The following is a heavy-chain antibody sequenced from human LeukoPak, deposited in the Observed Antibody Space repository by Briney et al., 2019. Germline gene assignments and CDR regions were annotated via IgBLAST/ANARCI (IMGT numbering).Heavy chain of an antibody. CDR3: ARADYQYTAAAGTGY. J-gene: IGHJ4*02. Sequence: GASVKVSCKASGYTFTSYGISWVRQAPGQGLEWMGWISAYNGNTNYAQKLQGRVTMTTDTSTSTAYMELRSLRSDDTAVYYCARADYQYTAAAGTGYWGQGTWSPSPQ. CDR2: ISAYNGNT. CDR1: GYTFTSYG. D-gene: IGHD6-13*01. V-gene: IGHV1-18*01.